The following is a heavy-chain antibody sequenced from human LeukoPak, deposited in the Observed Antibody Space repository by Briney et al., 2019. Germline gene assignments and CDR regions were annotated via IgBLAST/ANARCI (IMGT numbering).Heavy chain of an antibody. V-gene: IGHV1-46*01. CDR3: AREGGSITVIEAAFDI. J-gene: IGHJ3*02. CDR1: GYTFSDYY. CDR2: INPSVGST. Sequence: ASVKVSCKASGYTFSDYYMHWERQAPGQGLVWMGIINPSVGSTSYAQKFQGRVTVTRDTSTSTVYMELSSLTSEDTAVYYCAREGGSITVIEAAFDIWGQGTMITVSS. D-gene: IGHD3-22*01.